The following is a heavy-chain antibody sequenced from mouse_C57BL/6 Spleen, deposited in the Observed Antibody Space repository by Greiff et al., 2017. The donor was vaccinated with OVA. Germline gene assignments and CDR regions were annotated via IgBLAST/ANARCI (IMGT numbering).Heavy chain of an antibody. CDR2: ISSGSSTI. CDR1: GFTFSDYG. Sequence: EVQLVESGGGLVKPGGSLKLSCAASGFTFSDYGMHLVRQAPEKGLEWVAYISSGSSTIYYADTVKGRFTISRDNAKNTLFLQMTSLRSEDTAMYYCARPNWYYFDYWGQGTTLTVSS. D-gene: IGHD4-1*02. J-gene: IGHJ2*01. V-gene: IGHV5-17*01. CDR3: ARPNWYYFDY.